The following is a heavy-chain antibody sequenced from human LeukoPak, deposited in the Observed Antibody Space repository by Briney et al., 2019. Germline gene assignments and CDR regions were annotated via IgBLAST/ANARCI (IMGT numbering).Heavy chain of an antibody. CDR2: ISYDGSNK. J-gene: IGHJ4*02. CDR3: AKDSLILSSGY. D-gene: IGHD2/OR15-2a*01. Sequence: PGRSLRLSCAASGFTFSSYGMHWVRQAPGKGLEWVAVISYDGSNKYYADSVKGRFTISRDNSKNTLYLQMNSLRAEDTAEYYCAKDSLILSSGYWGQGTLVTVSS. V-gene: IGHV3-30*18. CDR1: GFTFSSYG.